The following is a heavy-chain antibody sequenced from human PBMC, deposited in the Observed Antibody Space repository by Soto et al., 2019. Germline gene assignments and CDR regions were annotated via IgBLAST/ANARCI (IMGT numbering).Heavy chain of an antibody. D-gene: IGHD3-3*01. J-gene: IGHJ4*02. Sequence: SETLSLTCTVSGGSISSSSYYWGWIRQPPGKGLEWIGSIYYSGSTYYNPSLKSRVTISVDTSKNQFSLKLSSVTAADTAVYYCARLGIGYYDFWSGYYTTYFDYWGQGTLVTVSS. CDR3: ARLGIGYYDFWSGYYTTYFDY. CDR1: GGSISSSSYY. V-gene: IGHV4-39*01. CDR2: IYYSGST.